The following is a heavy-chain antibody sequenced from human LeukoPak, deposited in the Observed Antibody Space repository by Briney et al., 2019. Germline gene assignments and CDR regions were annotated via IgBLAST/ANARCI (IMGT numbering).Heavy chain of an antibody. J-gene: IGHJ5*02. Sequence: SVKVSCTASGGTFSSYAISWVRQAPGQGLEWMGGIIPIFGTANYAQKFQGRVTITADKSTSTAYMELSSLRSEDTAVYYCAREVELLIDPWGQGTLVTVSS. CDR2: IIPIFGTA. CDR3: AREVELLIDP. D-gene: IGHD1-7*01. CDR1: GGTFSSYA. V-gene: IGHV1-69*06.